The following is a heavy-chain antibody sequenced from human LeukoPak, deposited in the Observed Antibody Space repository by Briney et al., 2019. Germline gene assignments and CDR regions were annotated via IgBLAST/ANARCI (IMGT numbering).Heavy chain of an antibody. CDR3: ARGGYYGSGSYYPYHY. V-gene: IGHV4-34*01. CDR1: GGSFSGYC. Sequence: SETLSLTCAVYGGSFSGYCWSWIRRPPGKGLEWIGEINHSGSTNYNPSLKSRVTISVDTSKNQFSLKLSSVTAADTAVYYCARGGYYGSGSYYPYHYWGQGTLVTVSS. D-gene: IGHD3-10*01. J-gene: IGHJ4*02. CDR2: INHSGST.